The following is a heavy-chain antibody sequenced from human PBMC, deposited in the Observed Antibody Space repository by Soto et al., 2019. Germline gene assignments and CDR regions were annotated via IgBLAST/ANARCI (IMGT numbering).Heavy chain of an antibody. D-gene: IGHD3-10*01. CDR3: ARRHMAVAVSPWFDP. CDR2: IDSSGEK. Sequence: QVTLKESGPVLVKPTETLTLRCTVSGLSITDSEMGVSWIRQPPGQPLEWLAHIDSSGEKSYRTFLKIRLAISKDTSKSQIVLTMKNMDPADTATYYCARRHMAVAVSPWFDPWGQGIPVTVSS. V-gene: IGHV2-26*01. CDR1: GLSITDSEMG. J-gene: IGHJ5*02.